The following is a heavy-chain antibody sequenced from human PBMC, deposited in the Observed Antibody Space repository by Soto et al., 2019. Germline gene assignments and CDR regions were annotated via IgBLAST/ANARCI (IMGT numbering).Heavy chain of an antibody. Sequence: QLQLQESGSGLVKPSQTLSLTCAVSGGSISSGGYSWSWVRQPPGKGLEWIGYIYHSGSTYFNPSLTSRVTIPVDSSTTKFSTKLSSVAAADTAVYYCARVPGPWGQGTLVTVSS. J-gene: IGHJ5*02. CDR1: GGSISSGGYS. CDR3: ARVPGP. V-gene: IGHV4-30-2*01. CDR2: IYHSGST.